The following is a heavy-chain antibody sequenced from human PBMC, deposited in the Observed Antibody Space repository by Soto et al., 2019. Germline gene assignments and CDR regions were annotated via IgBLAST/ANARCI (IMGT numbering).Heavy chain of an antibody. CDR3: AGDAYCGGDCYSKNGMDV. V-gene: IGHV3-33*01. D-gene: IGHD2-21*02. CDR1: GFTFSSYG. CDR2: IWYDGSNK. J-gene: IGHJ6*02. Sequence: GGSLRLSCAASGFTFSSYGMHWVRRAPGKGLEWVAVIWYDGSNKFYADSVKGRFTISRDNSKNTLYLQMNSLRDEDTAVYYCAGDAYCGGDCYSKNGMDVWGQGTTVTVSS.